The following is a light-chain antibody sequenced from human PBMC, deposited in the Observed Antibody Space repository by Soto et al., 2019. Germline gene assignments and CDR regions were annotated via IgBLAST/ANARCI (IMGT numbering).Light chain of an antibody. CDR2: GAS. V-gene: IGKV1-39*01. CDR3: QQSYSAPWT. CDR1: QYISSY. J-gene: IGKJ1*01. Sequence: DIQMTQSPPSLSASVGDRVSITCRASQYISSYLNWYQQKPGKAPQLLIYGASSLQSGVPSRFSGSRSGTDFTLTISSLRPEDFATYSCQQSYSAPWTFGQGTKVEIK.